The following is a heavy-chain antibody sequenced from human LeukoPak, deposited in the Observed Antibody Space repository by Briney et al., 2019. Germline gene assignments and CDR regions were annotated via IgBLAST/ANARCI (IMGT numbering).Heavy chain of an antibody. CDR1: GGTFSSYA. V-gene: IGHV1-18*01. Sequence: ASVKVSCKASGGTFSSYAISWVRQAPGQGLEWMGWISAYNGNTNYAQKLQGRVTMTTDTSTSTAYMELRSLRSDDTAVYYCARGGWVYDSYDNAFDIWGQGTMVTVSS. D-gene: IGHD5-12*01. CDR3: ARGGWVYDSYDNAFDI. J-gene: IGHJ3*02. CDR2: ISAYNGNT.